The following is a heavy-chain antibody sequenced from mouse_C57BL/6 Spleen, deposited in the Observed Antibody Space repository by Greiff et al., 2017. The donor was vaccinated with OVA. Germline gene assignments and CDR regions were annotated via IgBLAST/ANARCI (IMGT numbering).Heavy chain of an antibody. D-gene: IGHD1-1*01. CDR2: IDPETGGT. Sequence: QVQLQQSGAELVRPGASVTLSCKASGYTFTDYEMHWVKQTPVHGLEWIGAIDPETGGTAYNQKFKGKAILTADKSSSTAYMERRSLTSEDSAVYYCTRNYGSSYFDYWGQGTTLTVSS. J-gene: IGHJ2*01. CDR3: TRNYGSSYFDY. V-gene: IGHV1-15*01. CDR1: GYTFTDYE.